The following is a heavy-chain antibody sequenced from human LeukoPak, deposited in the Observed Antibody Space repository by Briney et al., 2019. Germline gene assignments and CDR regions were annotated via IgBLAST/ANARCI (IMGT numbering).Heavy chain of an antibody. CDR1: GFTFSSYG. D-gene: IGHD2-21*02. Sequence: GGSLRLSCAASGFTFSSYGMHWVRQAPGKGLEWVAFIRYDGSNKYYADSVKGRFTISRDNSKNTLYLQVNSLRVEDTAVYYCAKTSQPYCGGDCSHFDYWGQGTLVTVSS. V-gene: IGHV3-30*02. J-gene: IGHJ4*02. CDR3: AKTSQPYCGGDCSHFDY. CDR2: IRYDGSNK.